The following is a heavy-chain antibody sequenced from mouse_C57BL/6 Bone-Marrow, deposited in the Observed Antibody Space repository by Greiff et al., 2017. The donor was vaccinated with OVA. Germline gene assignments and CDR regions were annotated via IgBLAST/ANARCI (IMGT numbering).Heavy chain of an antibody. V-gene: IGHV1-74*01. J-gene: IGHJ4*01. CDR3: AIGETQDSSGRGDY. D-gene: IGHD3-2*02. CDR2: IHPSDSGT. CDR1: GYTFTSYW. Sequence: QVQLQQSGAELVKPGASVKVSCKASGYTFTSYWMHWVKQRPGQGLEWIGRIHPSDSGTNYNEKFKGKATLTVDKSSSTAYMQLSSLTSEDSAVDYGAIGETQDSSGRGDYWGQGTSVTVSS.